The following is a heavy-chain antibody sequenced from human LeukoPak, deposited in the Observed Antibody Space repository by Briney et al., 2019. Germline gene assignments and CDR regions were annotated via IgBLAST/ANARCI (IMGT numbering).Heavy chain of an antibody. V-gene: IGHV1-2*04. Sequence: ASVKVSCKASGYTFTGYYMHWVRQAPGQGLEWMGWINPNSGGTNYAQKFQGWVTMTRDTSITTAYMELSRLRSDDTAVYYCARGTAVAGSGLVYYFDYWGQGTLVTVSS. CDR1: GYTFTGYY. D-gene: IGHD6-19*01. CDR2: INPNSGGT. J-gene: IGHJ4*02. CDR3: ARGTAVAGSGLVYYFDY.